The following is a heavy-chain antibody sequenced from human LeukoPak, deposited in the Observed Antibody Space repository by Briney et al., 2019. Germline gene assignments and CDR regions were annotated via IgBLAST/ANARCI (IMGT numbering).Heavy chain of an antibody. V-gene: IGHV4-39*07. J-gene: IGHJ4*02. CDR1: GFTVSSNY. Sequence: PGGSLRLSCAASGFTVSSNYMSWVRQPPGKGLEWIGSIYYNGNTYYNPSLKSRVTISVDTSKNQFSLKVNSVTAADTAVYYCTKDVGNHVTDCWGQGTLVTVSS. D-gene: IGHD1-14*01. CDR3: TKDVGNHVTDC. CDR2: IYYNGNT.